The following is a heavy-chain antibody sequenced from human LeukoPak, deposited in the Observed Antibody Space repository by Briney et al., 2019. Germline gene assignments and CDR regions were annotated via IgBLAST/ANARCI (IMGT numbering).Heavy chain of an antibody. V-gene: IGHV3-48*03. CDR2: ISGSGYPI. CDR3: ARVRGLEWLLKHLDS. J-gene: IGHJ4*02. CDR1: GFTFSTYE. D-gene: IGHD3-3*01. Sequence: PGGSLRLSCTASGFTFSTYEMNWVRQAPGKGLEWVSYISGSGYPIYYADSVKGRFTISRDNAKNSLYLQMNSLRAEDTAVYYCARVRGLEWLLKHLDSWGQGTPVTVSS.